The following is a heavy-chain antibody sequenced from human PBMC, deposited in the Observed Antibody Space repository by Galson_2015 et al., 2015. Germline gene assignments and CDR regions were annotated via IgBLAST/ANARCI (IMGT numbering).Heavy chain of an antibody. D-gene: IGHD6-13*01. V-gene: IGHV3-30-3*01. CDR3: ARGPLLAAAGKDYYGMDV. J-gene: IGHJ6*02. Sequence: SLRLSCAASGFTFSSYAMHWVRQAPGKGLEWVAVISYDGSNKYYADSVKGRFTISRDNSKNTLYLQMNSLRAEDTAVYYCARGPLLAAAGKDYYGMDVWGQGTTVTVSS. CDR2: ISYDGSNK. CDR1: GFTFSSYA.